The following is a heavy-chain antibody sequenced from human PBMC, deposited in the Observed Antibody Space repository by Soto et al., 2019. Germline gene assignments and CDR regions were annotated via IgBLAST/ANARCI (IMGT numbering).Heavy chain of an antibody. CDR2: ISRDGGST. CDR3: AKDVGYYYDSSGTGFGMDV. CDR1: GFTFDDYT. Sequence: PGGSLRLSCAASGFTFDDYTMHWVRQAPGKGLEWVSLISRDGGSTYYADSVKGRFTISRDNSKNSLYLQMNSLRTEDTALYYCAKDVGYYYDSSGTGFGMDVWGQGTTVTVSS. V-gene: IGHV3-43*01. D-gene: IGHD3-22*01. J-gene: IGHJ6*02.